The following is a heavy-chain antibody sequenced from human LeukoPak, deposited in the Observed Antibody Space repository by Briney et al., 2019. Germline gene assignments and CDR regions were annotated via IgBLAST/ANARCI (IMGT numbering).Heavy chain of an antibody. CDR3: ARAGWIQLWLDWFDP. CDR2: IIPIFGTA. CDR1: GGTFSSYA. J-gene: IGHJ5*02. V-gene: IGHV1-69*13. D-gene: IGHD5-18*01. Sequence: ASVKVSCKASGGTFSSYAISWVRQAPGQGLEWMGGIIPIFGTANYAQMFQGRVTITADESTSTAYMELSSLRSEDTAVYYCARAGWIQLWLDWFDPWGQGTLATVSS.